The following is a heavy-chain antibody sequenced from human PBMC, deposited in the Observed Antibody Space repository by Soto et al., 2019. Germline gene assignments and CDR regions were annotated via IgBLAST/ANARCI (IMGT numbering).Heavy chain of an antibody. CDR3: ARDAGSGSYYNYYYYGMDV. Sequence: PSETLSLTCTVSGGSISSYYWSWIRQPPGKGLEWIGYIYYSGRTNYNPSLTSRVTISVDTSKNQFSLKLSSVTAADTAVYYCARDAGSGSYYNYYYYGMDVWGQGTTVTVSS. CDR1: GGSISSYY. D-gene: IGHD3-10*01. J-gene: IGHJ6*02. CDR2: IYYSGRT. V-gene: IGHV4-59*01.